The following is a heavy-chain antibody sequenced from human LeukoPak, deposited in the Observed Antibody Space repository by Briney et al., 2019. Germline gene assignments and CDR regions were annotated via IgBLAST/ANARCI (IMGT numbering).Heavy chain of an antibody. Sequence: GGSLRLSCAASGFTFSSYGMHWVRQAPGKRLEWVAVIWYDGSNKYYADSVEGRFTISRDNSKNTLYLQMNSLRAEDTAVYYCARDMWFGELSAKYYYYGMDVWGQGTTVTVSS. CDR1: GFTFSSYG. V-gene: IGHV3-33*01. CDR3: ARDMWFGELSAKYYYYGMDV. D-gene: IGHD3-10*01. J-gene: IGHJ6*02. CDR2: IWYDGSNK.